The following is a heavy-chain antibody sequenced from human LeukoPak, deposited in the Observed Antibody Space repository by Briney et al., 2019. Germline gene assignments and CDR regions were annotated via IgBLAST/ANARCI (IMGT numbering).Heavy chain of an antibody. CDR2: IIPIFGTA. J-gene: IGHJ6*02. CDR3: AGDSSSWFLAYYYYYGMDA. Sequence: SVKVSCKASGGTFSSYAISWVRQAPGQGLEWMGGIIPIFGTANYAQKFQGRVTITADESTSTAYMELSSLRSEDTAVYYCAGDSSSWFLAYYYYYGMDAWGQGTTVTVSS. CDR1: GGTFSSYA. V-gene: IGHV1-69*13. D-gene: IGHD6-13*01.